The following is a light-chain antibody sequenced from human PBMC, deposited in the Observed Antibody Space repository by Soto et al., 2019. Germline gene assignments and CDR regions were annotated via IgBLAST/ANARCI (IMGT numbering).Light chain of an antibody. Sequence: EIVLTQSPGTLPLSPGERATLSCRASQSVSSSYLAWYQQKPGQAPRLLIYGASSRATGIPDRFSGSGSGTDFTLTISRLEPEDIAVYYCQQYGSSPLVTFGQGTPLEIK. CDR1: QSVSSSY. V-gene: IGKV3-20*01. J-gene: IGKJ5*01. CDR3: QQYGSSPLVT. CDR2: GAS.